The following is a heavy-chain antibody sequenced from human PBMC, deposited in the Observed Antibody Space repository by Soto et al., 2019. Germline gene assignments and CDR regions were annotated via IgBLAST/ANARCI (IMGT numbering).Heavy chain of an antibody. CDR2: IYYSGSA. J-gene: IGHJ4*02. CDR1: GYSISSSNG. CDR3: ARTYGSGYDYFDY. D-gene: IGHD6-25*01. Sequence: SETQSLTYAVSGYSISSSNGWGWIRQPPGKGLEWIGYIYYSGSAYYNPSLKSRVTMSVDTSKNQFSLKLSSVTAVDTAVYYCARTYGSGYDYFDYWGQGTLVTVSS. V-gene: IGHV4-28*01.